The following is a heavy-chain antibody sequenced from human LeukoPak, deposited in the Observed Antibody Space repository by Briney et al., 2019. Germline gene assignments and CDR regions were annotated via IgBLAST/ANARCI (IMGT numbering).Heavy chain of an antibody. J-gene: IGHJ3*02. CDR1: GFIFSRYW. CDR2: INPDGTST. CDR3: ASLTHYNSRSFAFDI. Sequence: GGSLRLSCAASGFIFSRYWMYWVRQAPGKGLVWVSHINPDGTSTNYGDFVKGRFTISRDSAKNTLYLQMNSLRVEDTALYFCASLTHYNSRSFAFDIWGPGTMVTVSS. D-gene: IGHD3-22*01. V-gene: IGHV3-74*01.